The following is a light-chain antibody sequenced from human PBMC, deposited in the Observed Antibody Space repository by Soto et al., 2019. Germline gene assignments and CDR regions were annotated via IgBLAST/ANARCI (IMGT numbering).Light chain of an antibody. J-gene: IGKJ4*01. Sequence: DIQMTQSPSSVSASVGDGVTITCRASHGINNWLAWYQQKPGKAPELLIYAVSYLQSGVPSRFSGSGSGTDFTLTISSLQPEDFATYFCKQSSAFPLTFGGGTKVDIK. CDR2: AVS. CDR1: HGINNW. CDR3: KQSSAFPLT. V-gene: IGKV1-12*01.